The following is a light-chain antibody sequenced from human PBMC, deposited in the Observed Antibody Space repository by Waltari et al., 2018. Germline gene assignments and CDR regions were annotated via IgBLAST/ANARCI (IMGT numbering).Light chain of an antibody. V-gene: IGKV2-29*02. Sequence: DIVMTQTPLSLPVTPGEPASISCRSSQSLLHSNGITYLYLYLQKPGQPPRLLIYRVSNRCAGVPDRFSGSGSGTDFTLKISRVEAEDVGVYYCMQALQTPRTFGGGTKVDIK. J-gene: IGKJ4*01. CDR3: MQALQTPRT. CDR2: RVS. CDR1: QSLLHSNGITY.